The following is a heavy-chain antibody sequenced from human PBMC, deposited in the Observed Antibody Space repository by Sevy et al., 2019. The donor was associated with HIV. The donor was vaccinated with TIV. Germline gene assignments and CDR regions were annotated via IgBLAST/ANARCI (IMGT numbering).Heavy chain of an antibody. CDR2: IKQDGSEK. Sequence: GGSVRLSCAASRFTFSSYWMSWVRQAPGKGLEWVANIKQDGSEKYHLDSVKGRFTISRDNAKNSLYLQMSSLRAEDSSVYFCARVSSIYYDRGYFYAMDVWGQGTTVTVSS. D-gene: IGHD3-22*01. J-gene: IGHJ6*02. V-gene: IGHV3-7*01. CDR1: RFTFSSYW. CDR3: ARVSSIYYDRGYFYAMDV.